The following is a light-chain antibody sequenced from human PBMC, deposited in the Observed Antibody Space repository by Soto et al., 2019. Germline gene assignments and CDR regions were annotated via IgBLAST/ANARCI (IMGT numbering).Light chain of an antibody. CDR1: QSVSSSY. CDR3: QQYGSSPPLT. CDR2: GAS. V-gene: IGKV3-20*01. J-gene: IGKJ4*01. Sequence: EIVLTQSPGTLSLSPGERATLSCRASQSVSSSYLAWYQQKPGQAPRLLIYGASSRATGIPDRFSGSGSGTDLTITISRLEPEDFAVYYCQQYGSSPPLTFGGGTKVEIK.